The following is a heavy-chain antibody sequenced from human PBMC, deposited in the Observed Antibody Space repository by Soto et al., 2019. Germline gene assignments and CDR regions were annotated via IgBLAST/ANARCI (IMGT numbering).Heavy chain of an antibody. J-gene: IGHJ4*02. D-gene: IGHD3-22*01. CDR1: GESFSGYY. CDR2: IFHGGGT. Sequence: PSETLSLTCAVSGESFSGYYWSWIRRPPWKGLEWIGQIFHGGGTNYSPSLKSRVTISVDTSKNQFSLELTSVTAADTAVYYCARPHYDSNTFYSFFDYWGQGTLVTVSS. V-gene: IGHV4-34*12. CDR3: ARPHYDSNTFYSFFDY.